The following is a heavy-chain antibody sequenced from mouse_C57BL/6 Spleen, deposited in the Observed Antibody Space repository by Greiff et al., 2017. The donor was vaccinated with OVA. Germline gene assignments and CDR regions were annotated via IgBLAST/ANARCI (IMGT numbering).Heavy chain of an antibody. CDR2: IDPSDSYT. Sequence: QQSCKASGYTFTSYWMHWVKQRPGQGLEWIGEIDPSDSYTNYNQKFKGKSTLTVDKSSSTAYMQLSSLTSEDSAVYYCARKKYYYGSSSYYFDYWGQGTTLTVSS. D-gene: IGHD1-1*01. CDR3: ARKKYYYGSSSYYFDY. CDR1: GYTFTSYW. V-gene: IGHV1-69*01. J-gene: IGHJ2*01.